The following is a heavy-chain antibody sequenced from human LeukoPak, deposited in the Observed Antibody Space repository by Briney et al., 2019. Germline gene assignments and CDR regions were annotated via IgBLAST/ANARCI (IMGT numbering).Heavy chain of an antibody. Sequence: PSETLSLTCTVSGGSISSYYWSWIRQPAGKGLEWIGRIYTSGSTNYNPSLKSRVTMSVDTSKNQFSLKLSSVTAADTAVYYCARESGYDFWSGYIHNWFDPWGQGTLVTVSS. V-gene: IGHV4-4*07. J-gene: IGHJ5*02. CDR3: ARESGYDFWSGYIHNWFDP. CDR1: GGSISSYY. CDR2: IYTSGST. D-gene: IGHD3-3*01.